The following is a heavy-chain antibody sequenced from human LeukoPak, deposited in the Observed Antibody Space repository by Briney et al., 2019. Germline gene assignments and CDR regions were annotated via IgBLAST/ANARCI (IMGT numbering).Heavy chain of an antibody. J-gene: IGHJ4*02. CDR2: IIPIFGTA. D-gene: IGHD3-22*01. CDR3: ARAHYYDSSGYYPYYFDY. Sequence: ASGKVSCKASGGTVSSYAISWGRQAPGQGGEWRGGIIPIFGTANYAQKFQGRVTITTDESTSTAYMELSSLRSEDTAVYYCARAHYYDSSGYYPYYFDYWGQGTLVTVSS. CDR1: GGTVSSYA. V-gene: IGHV1-69*05.